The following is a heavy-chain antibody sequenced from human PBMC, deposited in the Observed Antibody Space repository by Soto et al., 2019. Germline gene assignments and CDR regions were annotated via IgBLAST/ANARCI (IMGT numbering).Heavy chain of an antibody. CDR1: GFTFSSYA. V-gene: IGHV3-23*01. CDR2: ISGSGGST. CDR3: AKESLRGPSIAPFDY. J-gene: IGHJ4*02. D-gene: IGHD3-10*01. Sequence: PGGSLRLSCAASGFTFSSYAMSWVRQAPGKGQEWVSAISGSGGSTYYADSVKGRFTISRDNSKNTLYLQMNSLRAEDTAVYYCAKESLRGPSIAPFDYWGQGTLVTVSS.